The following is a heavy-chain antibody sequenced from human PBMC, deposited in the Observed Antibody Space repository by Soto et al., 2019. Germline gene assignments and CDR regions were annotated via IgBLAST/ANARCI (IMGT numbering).Heavy chain of an antibody. Sequence: SVKVSCKASGFTFTRSAVQWVRQARGQRLEWIGWIVVGSGNTNYAQKFQGRVTITRDMSTNTAHMELSSLRSEDTATYYCAHSLCTYDSCPNWFDPWGQGILVTVSS. CDR2: IVVGSGNT. D-gene: IGHD2-8*01. J-gene: IGHJ5*02. CDR3: AHSLCTYDSCPNWFDP. CDR1: GFTFTRSA. V-gene: IGHV1-58*01.